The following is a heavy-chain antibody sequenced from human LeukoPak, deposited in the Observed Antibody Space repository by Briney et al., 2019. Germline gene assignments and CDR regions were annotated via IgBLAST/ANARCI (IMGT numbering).Heavy chain of an antibody. CDR1: GGSFSGYY. CDR2: INHSGST. D-gene: IGHD2-2*01. J-gene: IGHJ4*02. V-gene: IGHV4-34*01. CDR3: ARSSSWGQCLEY. Sequence: PSETLSLTCAVYGGSFSGYYWSWIRQPPGKGLEWIGEINHSGSTNYNPSLKSRVTISVDTSKNQFSLKLSSVTAADTAVHYCARSSSWGQCLEYWGQGTLVTVSS.